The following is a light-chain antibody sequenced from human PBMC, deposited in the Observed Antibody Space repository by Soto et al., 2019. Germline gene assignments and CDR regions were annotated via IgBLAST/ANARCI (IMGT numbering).Light chain of an antibody. CDR3: QKYNGAPRT. J-gene: IGKJ1*01. CDR1: QSISSW. V-gene: IGKV1-5*03. CDR2: KAS. Sequence: DIQMTQSPSTLSASVGDRVTITCRASQSISSWLAWYQQKPGKAPKLLIHKASSLQSGVPSRFSGSGSGTEFTLTISSLQPEDFATYYCQKYNGAPRTFGQGTKVDIK.